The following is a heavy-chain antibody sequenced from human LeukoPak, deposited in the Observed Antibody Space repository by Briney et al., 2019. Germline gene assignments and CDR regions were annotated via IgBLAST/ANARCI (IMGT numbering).Heavy chain of an antibody. CDR2: IYSGGNT. D-gene: IGHD5-24*01. Sequence: GGSLRLSCAASGFTVSSNYMSWVRQAPGKGLEWVSVIYSGGNTYYAESVRGRFTVSRDSSKNTPYLQMNSLRAEDTAVYYCARGDGYNNAFDIWGQGTMVTVSS. J-gene: IGHJ3*02. CDR3: ARGDGYNNAFDI. CDR1: GFTVSSNY. V-gene: IGHV3-53*01.